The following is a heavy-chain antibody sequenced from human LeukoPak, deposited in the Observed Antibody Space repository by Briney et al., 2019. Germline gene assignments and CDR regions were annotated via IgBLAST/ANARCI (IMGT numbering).Heavy chain of an antibody. Sequence: EPSETLSLTCTVSGGSISSYHWSWIRQPPGKGLEWIGNIYYSGSTNYNPSLKSRVTISLDTSKDQFSLKLSSVTAADTAVYYCARDEVRFPRVFQHWGQGTLVTVSS. CDR3: ARDEVRFPRVFQH. V-gene: IGHV4-59*01. CDR1: GGSISSYH. J-gene: IGHJ1*01. D-gene: IGHD3-10*01. CDR2: IYYSGST.